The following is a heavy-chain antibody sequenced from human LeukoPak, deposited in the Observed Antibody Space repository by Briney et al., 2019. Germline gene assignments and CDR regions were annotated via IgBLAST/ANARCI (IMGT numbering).Heavy chain of an antibody. Sequence: PSETLSLTCTVSGGSISSYYWSWIRQPPGKGLEWIGYIYYSGSTNYNPSLKSRVTISVDTSKNQFSLKLSSVTAADTAVYYCARGGMRGYSGYDEVLYDFWGQGTLVTVSS. J-gene: IGHJ4*02. CDR1: GGSISSYY. CDR2: IYYSGST. V-gene: IGHV4-59*01. D-gene: IGHD5-12*01. CDR3: ARGGMRGYSGYDEVLYDF.